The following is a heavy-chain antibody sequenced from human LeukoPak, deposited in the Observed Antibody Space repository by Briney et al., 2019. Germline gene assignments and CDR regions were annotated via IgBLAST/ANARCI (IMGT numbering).Heavy chain of an antibody. CDR3: ARDSYGSGTPWFDP. CDR1: GGSISSSSYY. Sequence: SETLSLTCTVSGGSISSSSYYWGWIRQPPGKGLEWIGSIYYSGSTYYNPSLKSRVTISVDTSKNQFSLKLSSVTAADTAVYYCARDSYGSGTPWFDPWGQGTLVTVSS. V-gene: IGHV4-39*07. CDR2: IYYSGST. J-gene: IGHJ5*02. D-gene: IGHD3-10*01.